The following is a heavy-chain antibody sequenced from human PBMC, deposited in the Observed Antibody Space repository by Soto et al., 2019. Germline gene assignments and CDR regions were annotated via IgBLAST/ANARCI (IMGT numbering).Heavy chain of an antibody. J-gene: IGHJ5*02. CDR1: GFTFSSFV. V-gene: IGHV3-23*01. CDR2: MSGSGVGT. CDR3: AKMTGGAPRNWLDP. D-gene: IGHD3-16*01. Sequence: PGGSLRLSCAVSGFTFSSFVMIWGRQAPGKGLEWVSSMSGSGVGTYYADSVRGRFTISRDNSKNTMYPQINSLRDEDTAVYYCAKMTGGAPRNWLDPWGQGTTVTVSS.